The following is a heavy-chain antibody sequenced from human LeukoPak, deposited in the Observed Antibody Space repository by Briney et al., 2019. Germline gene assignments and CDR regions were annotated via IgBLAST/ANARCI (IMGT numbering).Heavy chain of an antibody. CDR1: GYTLTKYG. D-gene: IGHD3-10*01. J-gene: IGHJ6*02. V-gene: IGHV1-18*04. Sequence: GASVKVSCEASGYTLTKYGISWGRQAPGQGPEWMGWISGYNGNTNYAQKFQDRVTMTTDTSTSTAYMELRDLKSDDTAVYYCGRDYYYGTSAPYNFGIDVWGQGTTVTVSS. CDR2: ISGYNGNT. CDR3: GRDYYYGTSAPYNFGIDV.